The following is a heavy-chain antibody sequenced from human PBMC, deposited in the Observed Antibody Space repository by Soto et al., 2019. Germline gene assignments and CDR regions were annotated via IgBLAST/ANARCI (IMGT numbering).Heavy chain of an antibody. V-gene: IGHV3-33*01. CDR1: GFTFSSYG. CDR2: IWYDGSNK. J-gene: IGHJ1*01. Sequence: GGSLRLSCAASGFTFSSYGMHWVRQAPGKGLEWVAVIWYDGSNKYYADSVKGRFTISRDNSKNTLYLQMNSLRAEDTAVYHCASESLYSSGWQEYFQHWGQGTLVTVSS. D-gene: IGHD6-19*01. CDR3: ASESLYSSGWQEYFQH.